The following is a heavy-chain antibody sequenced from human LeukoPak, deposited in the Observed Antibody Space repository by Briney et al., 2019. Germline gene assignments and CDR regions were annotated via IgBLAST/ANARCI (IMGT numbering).Heavy chain of an antibody. CDR1: GFIFSKYW. CDR3: ATKQWLAPPPDS. V-gene: IGHV3-74*01. J-gene: IGHJ4*02. Sequence: GGSLRLSCAASGFIFSKYWMLWVRRAPGKGLESVSRINTDGTVTTYADSVKGRFTVSRDNADNTMFLQMNSVRDEDTAVYYCATKQWLAPPPDSWGQGTPVTVSS. D-gene: IGHD6-19*01. CDR2: INTDGTVT.